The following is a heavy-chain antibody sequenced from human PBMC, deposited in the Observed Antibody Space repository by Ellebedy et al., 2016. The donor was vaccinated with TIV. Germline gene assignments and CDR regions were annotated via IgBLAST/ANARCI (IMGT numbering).Heavy chain of an antibody. CDR2: IWYDGSGE. CDR1: GFSFRTYG. D-gene: IGHD2-21*02. J-gene: IGHJ4*02. CDR3: ARDYGGDSGWLDY. V-gene: IGHV3-33*01. Sequence: PGGSLRLSCEASGFSFRTYGMHWVRQAPGKGLEWVAVIWYDGSGELYADSVKGRVTISRDAAKNTLHLHTNNLRVEETAVYYCARDYGGDSGWLDYWGQGTLVIVSS.